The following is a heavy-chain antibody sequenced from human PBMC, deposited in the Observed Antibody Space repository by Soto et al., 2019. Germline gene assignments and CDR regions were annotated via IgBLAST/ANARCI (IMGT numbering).Heavy chain of an antibody. CDR3: ARDQGIVLMVYAMASMDV. J-gene: IGHJ6*02. D-gene: IGHD2-8*01. Sequence: QVQLVQSGAEVKKPGSSVKVSCKASGGTFSSYAISWVRQAPGQGLEWMGGIIPIFGTANYAQKFQGRVTITADESTSTAYMELSSLRSEDTAVYYCARDQGIVLMVYAMASMDVWGQGTTVTVS. CDR1: GGTFSSYA. CDR2: IIPIFGTA. V-gene: IGHV1-69*01.